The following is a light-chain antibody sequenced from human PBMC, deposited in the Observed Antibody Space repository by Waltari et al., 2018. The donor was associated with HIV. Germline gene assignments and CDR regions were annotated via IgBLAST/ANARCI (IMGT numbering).Light chain of an antibody. CDR2: DVT. J-gene: IGLJ2*01. CDR3: SSYARNSPWL. Sequence: QSVLTQPASVSGAPGHSITISCTGPASDFGDYNYVPWYQQLPGKAPKLVIYDVTQRPSGISHRFSGSRSGTTASLTISGLQAEDEADYYCSSYARNSPWLFGGGTKLTVL. V-gene: IGLV2-14*03. CDR1: ASDFGDYNY.